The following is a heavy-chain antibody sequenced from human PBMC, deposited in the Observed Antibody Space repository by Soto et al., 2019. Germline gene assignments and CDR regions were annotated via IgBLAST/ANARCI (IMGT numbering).Heavy chain of an antibody. V-gene: IGHV4-39*01. D-gene: IGHD3-10*01. CDR3: ARQPRKGTTPRGVDS. Sequence: QLQLQESGPGLVKPSETLSLTCTVSGGSISSSSYYWGWIRQPPGKGLEWIGTINYSGSTYYNPSLKSRVTVSVDTSKSHFSVMLSPATAADTAVYYCARQPRKGTTPRGVDSWGQGTLVTVSS. J-gene: IGHJ4*02. CDR2: INYSGST. CDR1: GGSISSSSYY.